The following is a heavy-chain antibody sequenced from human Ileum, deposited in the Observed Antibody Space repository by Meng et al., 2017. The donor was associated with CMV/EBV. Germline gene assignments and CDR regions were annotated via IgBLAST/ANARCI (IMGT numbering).Heavy chain of an antibody. CDR1: GFTFSNAW. J-gene: IGHJ4*02. Sequence: SGFTFSNAWMTWVRQAPGKGLEWVSSITSSSSYMYYADSVKGRFTISRDNAKNSLYVQMNRLTAEDTAVYYCARNHYYDSSGHFDYWGQGTLVTVSS. D-gene: IGHD3-22*01. CDR3: ARNHYYDSSGHFDY. V-gene: IGHV3-21*01. CDR2: ITSSSSYM.